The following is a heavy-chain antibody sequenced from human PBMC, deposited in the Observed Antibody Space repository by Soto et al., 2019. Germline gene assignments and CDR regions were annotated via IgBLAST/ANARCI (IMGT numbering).Heavy chain of an antibody. V-gene: IGHV3-15*07. J-gene: IGHJ6*02. CDR1: GFSFSNAW. Sequence: GGSLRLSCAASGFSFSNAWMNWVRQAPGKGLEWVGRIKRKIDGEKTDYAAPVKGRFTISRDDSKNTLSLQMNSLKADDTAVYYCTTGSVEGVWGQGNTVTVSS. CDR3: TTGSVEGV. CDR2: IKRKIDGEKT.